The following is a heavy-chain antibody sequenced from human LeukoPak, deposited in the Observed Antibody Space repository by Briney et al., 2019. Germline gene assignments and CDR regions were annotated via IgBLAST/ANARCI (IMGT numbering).Heavy chain of an antibody. D-gene: IGHD3-10*01. CDR3: ARVSVTNYYGSGSYSDSDY. J-gene: IGHJ4*02. CDR1: GYTFTSYY. CDR2: INPSGGST. V-gene: IGHV1-46*01. Sequence: ASVKVSCKASGYTFTSYYMHWVRQAPGQGLEWMGIINPSGGSTSYAQKFQGRVTMTRDTSTSTVYMELSSLRSEDTAVYYCARVSVTNYYGSGSYSDSDYWGQGTLVTVSS.